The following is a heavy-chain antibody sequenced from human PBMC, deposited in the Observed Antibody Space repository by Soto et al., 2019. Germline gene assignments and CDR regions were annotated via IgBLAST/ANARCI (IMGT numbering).Heavy chain of an antibody. V-gene: IGHV2-5*02. Sequence: SGPTLVNPTQTLTLTCTFSGFSLSASGVGVGWIRQPPGKALEWLALIYWDDDKRYSPSLKSRLTITKDTSKNQVVLTMTNMDPVDTATYYCAHTGLPTTYSGSCYDYWGQGTLVTVSS. CDR3: AHTGLPTTYSGSCYDY. CDR1: GFSLSASGVG. J-gene: IGHJ4*02. D-gene: IGHD2-15*01. CDR2: IYWDDDK.